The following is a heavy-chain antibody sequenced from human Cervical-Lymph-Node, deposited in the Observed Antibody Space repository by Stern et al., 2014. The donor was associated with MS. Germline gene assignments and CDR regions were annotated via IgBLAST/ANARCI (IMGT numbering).Heavy chain of an antibody. Sequence: VHLVESGAEVKKPGASVKISCKASGYTFTAYYLYWVRQASGQGLEWMGIINPTGGSTTYAQTFQGRVTMTADTSTSTVYMDLGSLTSEDTAIYYCARAGSGNSNYFDYWGQGTLVTVSP. J-gene: IGHJ4*02. V-gene: IGHV1-46*01. CDR2: INPTGGST. CDR3: ARAGSGNSNYFDY. D-gene: IGHD3-22*01. CDR1: GYTFTAYY.